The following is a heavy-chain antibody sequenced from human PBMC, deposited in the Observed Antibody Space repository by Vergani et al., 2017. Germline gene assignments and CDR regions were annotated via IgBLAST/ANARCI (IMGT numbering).Heavy chain of an antibody. Sequence: QVQLVQSGAEVKKPGSSVKVSCQASGGTFSSYAISWVRQAPGQGLEWMGGIIPIFGTANYAQKFQGRVTITADDSTSTAYMELSSLRSEDTAVYYCARDGYRSSSASLSGFHYWGQGTLVTVSS. J-gene: IGHJ4*02. V-gene: IGHV1-69*01. CDR1: GGTFSSYA. D-gene: IGHD6-6*01. CDR3: ARDGYRSSSASLSGFHY. CDR2: IIPIFGTA.